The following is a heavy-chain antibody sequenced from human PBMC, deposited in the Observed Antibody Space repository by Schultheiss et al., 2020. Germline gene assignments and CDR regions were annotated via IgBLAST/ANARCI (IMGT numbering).Heavy chain of an antibody. Sequence: GGSLRLSCAASGFTFGDYAMSWFRQAPGKGLEWVSAISGSGGSTYYADSVKGRFTISRDNSKNTLYLQINSLRAEDTAVYYCAKASGIAARWGAFDIWGQGTMVTVSS. D-gene: IGHD6-6*01. J-gene: IGHJ3*02. CDR1: GFTFGDYA. CDR3: AKASGIAARWGAFDI. CDR2: ISGSGGST. V-gene: IGHV3-23*01.